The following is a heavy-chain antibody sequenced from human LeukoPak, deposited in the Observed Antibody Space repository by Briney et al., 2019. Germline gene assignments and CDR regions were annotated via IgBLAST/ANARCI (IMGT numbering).Heavy chain of an antibody. CDR1: GASLTSGGYY. J-gene: IGHJ4*02. D-gene: IGHD3-16*01. V-gene: IGHV4-39*01. CDR3: AMTIGLYGRSRFDS. CDR2: IYQSGSN. Sequence: PSETLSLTCSVSGASLTSGGYYWAWVRQPRGERAECIVSIYQSGSNYYNPSLKRRVTTSLETSKNQFSLRVTSVPAADTAVYYCAMTIGLYGRSRFDSWGQGILVTVSS.